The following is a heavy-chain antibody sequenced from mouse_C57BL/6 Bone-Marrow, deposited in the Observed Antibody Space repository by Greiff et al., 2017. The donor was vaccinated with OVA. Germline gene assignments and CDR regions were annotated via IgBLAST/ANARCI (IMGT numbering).Heavy chain of an antibody. Sequence: EVQLQQSGPELVKPGASVKISCKASGYTFTDYYMNWVKQSHGKSLEWIGDINPNNGGNSYNQKLKGKATLTVDKSSSTAYMELRSLTAEGSAVYYCARDYYGSSWYFDVWATGTTVTVSS. J-gene: IGHJ1*03. V-gene: IGHV1-26*01. D-gene: IGHD1-1*01. CDR3: ARDYYGSSWYFDV. CDR1: GYTFTDYY. CDR2: INPNNGGN.